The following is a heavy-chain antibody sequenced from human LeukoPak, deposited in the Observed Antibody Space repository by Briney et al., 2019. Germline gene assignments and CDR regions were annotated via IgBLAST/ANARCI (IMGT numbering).Heavy chain of an antibody. CDR2: IYYSGST. CDR1: GGSISSGGYY. J-gene: IGHJ6*03. V-gene: IGHV4-31*03. Sequence: SETLSLTCTVSGGSISSGGYYWSWIRQHPGKGLEWIGYIYYSGSTYYNPSLKSRVTISVDTSKNQFSLKLSSVTAADTAVYYCARGRDGYNYYYYYMDVWGKGTTVTVSS. D-gene: IGHD5-24*01. CDR3: ARGRDGYNYYYYYMDV.